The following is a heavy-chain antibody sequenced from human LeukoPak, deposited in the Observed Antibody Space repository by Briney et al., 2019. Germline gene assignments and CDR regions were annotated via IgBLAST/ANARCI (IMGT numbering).Heavy chain of an antibody. J-gene: IGHJ4*02. D-gene: IGHD3-22*01. Sequence: ASVKVSCKASGGTFSSYAISWVRQAPGQGLEWMGGIIPIFGTANYAQKFQGRVTITADESTSTAYMELSSLRSEDTAVYYCARYYYDSGGKDFDYWGQGTLVTVSS. CDR2: IIPIFGTA. V-gene: IGHV1-69*13. CDR1: GGTFSSYA. CDR3: ARYYYDSGGKDFDY.